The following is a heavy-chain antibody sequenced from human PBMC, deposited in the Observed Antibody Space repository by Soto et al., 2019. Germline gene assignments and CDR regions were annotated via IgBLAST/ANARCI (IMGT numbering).Heavy chain of an antibody. J-gene: IGHJ4*02. CDR3: AKASGYSDFDS. CDR2: ISDDGSNK. CDR1: GFIFSTFG. D-gene: IGHD5-18*01. Sequence: GGSLRLSCEGSGFIFSTFGMHWVRQAPGEGLEWVALISDDGSNKYYADAVKGRFTISRDNSKNTLFLQMNSLTAEDTAVFYCAKASGYSDFDSWGQGTLVTASS. V-gene: IGHV3-30*18.